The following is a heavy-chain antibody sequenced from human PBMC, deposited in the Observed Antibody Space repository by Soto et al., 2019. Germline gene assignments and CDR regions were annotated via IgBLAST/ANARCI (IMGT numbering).Heavy chain of an antibody. CDR1: GYTFTSYY. Sequence: QVQLVQSGAEVKKPGASVKVYCKASGYTFTSYYMHWVRQAPGQGLEWMGIINPSGGSTSYAQKFQGRVTMTRDTSTSTVYMELSSLRSEDTAVYYCASVNDYSYSYYGMDVWGQGTTVTVSS. CDR2: INPSGGST. V-gene: IGHV1-46*01. CDR3: ASVNDYSYSYYGMDV. J-gene: IGHJ6*02. D-gene: IGHD4-4*01.